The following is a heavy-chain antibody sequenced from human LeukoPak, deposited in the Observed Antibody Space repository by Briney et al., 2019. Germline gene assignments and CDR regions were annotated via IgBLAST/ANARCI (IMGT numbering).Heavy chain of an antibody. J-gene: IGHJ4*02. CDR3: ARGRDGYNFLNRGEYYYFDY. CDR2: FYTSGST. Sequence: SSQTLSLTCTVSGGSISSGSYYWSWIRQPAGKGLEWIGRFYTSGSTNYNPSLKSRVTISVDTSKNQFSLKLNSVTAADTAMYYCARGRDGYNFLNRGEYYYFDYWGQGTLVTVSS. V-gene: IGHV4-61*02. CDR1: GGSISSGSYY. D-gene: IGHD5-24*01.